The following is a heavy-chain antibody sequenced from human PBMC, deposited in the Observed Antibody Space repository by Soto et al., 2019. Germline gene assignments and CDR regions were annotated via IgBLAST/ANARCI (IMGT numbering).Heavy chain of an antibody. Sequence: FDDYGMSWARQAPGKGLEWVSSVNWNGGSTGYADSVKFRFTISRDNAKNSLYLQMNSLRAEDTAFYYCVRGASLNFDYWGQRTLVTVSS. D-gene: IGHD1-26*01. CDR1: FDDYG. V-gene: IGHV3-20*03. CDR2: VNWNGGST. J-gene: IGHJ4*02. CDR3: VRGASLNFDY.